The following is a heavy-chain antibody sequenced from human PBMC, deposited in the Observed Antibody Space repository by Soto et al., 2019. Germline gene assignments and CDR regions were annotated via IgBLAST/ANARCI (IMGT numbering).Heavy chain of an antibody. CDR3: AKDFEYCSSTSCPPSGY. J-gene: IGHJ4*02. CDR2: ISYDGSNK. CDR1: GFTFSSYG. D-gene: IGHD2-2*01. V-gene: IGHV3-30*18. Sequence: QVQLVESGGGVVQPGRSLRLSCAASGFTFSSYGMHWVRQAPGKGLEWVAVISYDGSNKYYADSVKGRFTISRDNSKNTLYLQMNSLRAEDTDVYYCAKDFEYCSSTSCPPSGYWGQGTLVTVSS.